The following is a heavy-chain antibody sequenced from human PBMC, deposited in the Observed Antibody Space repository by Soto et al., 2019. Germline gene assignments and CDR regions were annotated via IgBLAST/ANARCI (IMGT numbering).Heavy chain of an antibody. D-gene: IGHD1-26*01. CDR1: GFTVSSSY. CDR3: ARHVGFYWYFDL. CDR2: IYSGGNT. J-gene: IGHJ2*01. Sequence: EVQLVXXXXXXXXXGXSLRLSCAASGFTVSSSYMGWVRQAPGKGLEWVSSIYSGGNTYYADSVRGRFTISTDNSTDTLYLQMNSLRVDDTAMYYCARHVGFYWYFDLWGRGTLVTVSS. V-gene: IGHV3-66*04.